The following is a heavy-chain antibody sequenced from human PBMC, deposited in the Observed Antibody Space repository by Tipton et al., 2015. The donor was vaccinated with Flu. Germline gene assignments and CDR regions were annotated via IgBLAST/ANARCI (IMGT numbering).Heavy chain of an antibody. CDR1: GGSISTGGQY. V-gene: IGHV4-61*08. D-gene: IGHD3-3*01. CDR3: AGDGIFGVVRGP. J-gene: IGHJ5*02. Sequence: TLSLTCTVSGGSISTGGQYWSWIRQRPGKGLEWIGYIYYSGNTKYNSSLGSRVTISFDTSKNQVSLKLKSVTAADTAVYYCAGDGIFGVVRGPWGQGTLVTVSS. CDR2: IYYSGNT.